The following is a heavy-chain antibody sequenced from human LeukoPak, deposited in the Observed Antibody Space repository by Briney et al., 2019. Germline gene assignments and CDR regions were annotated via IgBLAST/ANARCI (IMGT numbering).Heavy chain of an antibody. CDR1: GGSISSYY. J-gene: IGHJ6*02. Sequence: SETLSLTCTVSGGSISSYYWSWIRQPPGKGLEWIGYIYYSGSTDYNPSLKSRVTISVDTSKNQFSLKLSSVTAADTAVYYCARVLRGNGMDVWGQGTTVTVSS. CDR3: ARVLRGNGMDV. V-gene: IGHV4-59*01. D-gene: IGHD3-16*01. CDR2: IYYSGST.